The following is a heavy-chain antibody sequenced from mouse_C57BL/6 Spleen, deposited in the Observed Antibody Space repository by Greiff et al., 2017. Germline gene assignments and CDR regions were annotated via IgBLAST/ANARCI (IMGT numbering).Heavy chain of an antibody. V-gene: IGHV1-54*01. D-gene: IGHD1-1*01. J-gene: IGHJ2*01. Sequence: QVQLKESGAELVRPGTSVKVSCKASGYAFTNSLIAWVKQRPGQGLERIGVINPGSGGPNYNEKFKGKATLTADKSSSPAYMQLGSLTSEDSAVYFWARGYYGSSSDYFDYWGQGNTLTVSS. CDR1: GYAFTNSL. CDR2: INPGSGGP. CDR3: ARGYYGSSSDYFDY.